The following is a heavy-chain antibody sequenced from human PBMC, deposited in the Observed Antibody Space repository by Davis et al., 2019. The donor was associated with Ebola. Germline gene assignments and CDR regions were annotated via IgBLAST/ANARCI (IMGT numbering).Heavy chain of an antibody. V-gene: IGHV5-51*01. CDR2: IYPGDSDT. CDR1: GYSFTSYW. D-gene: IGHD2-8*01. Sequence: GESLKISCKGSGYSFTSYWIGWVRQMPGKGLEWMGIIYPGDSDTRYSPSFQGQVTISADKSISTAYLQWSSLKASDTAMYYCARPNGYCTNGVCYPGVGVDYWGQGTLVTVSS. J-gene: IGHJ4*02. CDR3: ARPNGYCTNGVCYPGVGVDY.